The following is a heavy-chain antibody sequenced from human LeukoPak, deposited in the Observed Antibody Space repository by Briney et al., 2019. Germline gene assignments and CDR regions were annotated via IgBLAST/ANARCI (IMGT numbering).Heavy chain of an antibody. Sequence: GGSLRLSCAASGFTFSSYWMQWVRQAPGKGLVWVSRIDNDGSTTRYADSVKGRFTISRDNAKNTLYLQMNSLRAEDTAVYYCVREQNYFDYWGQGTLVTVSS. J-gene: IGHJ4*02. CDR1: GFTFSSYW. CDR3: VREQNYFDY. V-gene: IGHV3-74*01. CDR2: IDNDGSTT.